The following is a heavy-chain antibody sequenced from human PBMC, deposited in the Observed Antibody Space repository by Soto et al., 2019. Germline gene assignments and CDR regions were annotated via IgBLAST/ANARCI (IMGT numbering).Heavy chain of an antibody. D-gene: IGHD2-21*02. CDR1: GGSISSYY. Sequence: QVQLQESGPGLVKPSETLSLTCTVSGGSISSYYWSWIRQPPGKGLEWIGCIYNTWSTNYNPSLKRRVTISVDTSKNQFSLNLNSVTAADTAVYYCARVPPNCNGDCHLREGYYAMDVWGQGTTVTVSS. CDR2: IYNTWST. V-gene: IGHV4-4*09. J-gene: IGHJ6*02. CDR3: ARVPPNCNGDCHLREGYYAMDV.